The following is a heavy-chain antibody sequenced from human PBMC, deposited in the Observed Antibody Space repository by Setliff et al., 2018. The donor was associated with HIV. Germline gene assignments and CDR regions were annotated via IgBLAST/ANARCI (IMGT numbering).Heavy chain of an antibody. CDR1: GASISSGGYY. J-gene: IGHJ3*01. V-gene: IGHV4-31*03. CDR2: IPDSGST. CDR3: ARVPNWGSAPFAYDV. D-gene: IGHD7-27*01. Sequence: PSETLSLTCTVSGASISSGGYYWNWIRQLPGKGLEWIGYIPDSGSTYYNPSLRGRLSMSIDTSANQFSVELTSVTAADTALYFCARVPNWGSAPFAYDVWGLGTMVTVSS.